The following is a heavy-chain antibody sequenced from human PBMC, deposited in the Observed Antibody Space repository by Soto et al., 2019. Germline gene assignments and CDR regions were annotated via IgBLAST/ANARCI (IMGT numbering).Heavy chain of an antibody. CDR1: GYTLTELS. J-gene: IGHJ5*02. Sequence: ASVKVSCKVSGYTLTELSMHWVRQAPGKGLEWMGGFDPEDGETIYAQKFQGRVTMTEDTYKDTAYMEMSSLRSEDTAVYYCARVRSWAVVTAIPTVTFWFDPWG. CDR3: ARVRSWAVVTAIPTVTFWFDP. CDR2: FDPEDGET. D-gene: IGHD2-21*02. V-gene: IGHV1-24*01.